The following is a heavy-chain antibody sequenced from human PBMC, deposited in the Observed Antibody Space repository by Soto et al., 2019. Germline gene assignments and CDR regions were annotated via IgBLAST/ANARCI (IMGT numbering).Heavy chain of an antibody. Sequence: PSETLSLTCTVSGGSISSYYWSWIRQPPGKGLEWIGYIYYSGSTNYNPSLKSRVTISVDTSKNQFSLKLSSVTAADTAVYYCARHPGIVVVPAATAVFWFAPWGQGTLVTVSS. CDR2: IYYSGST. CDR3: ARHPGIVVVPAATAVFWFAP. J-gene: IGHJ5*02. V-gene: IGHV4-59*08. D-gene: IGHD2-2*01. CDR1: GGSISSYY.